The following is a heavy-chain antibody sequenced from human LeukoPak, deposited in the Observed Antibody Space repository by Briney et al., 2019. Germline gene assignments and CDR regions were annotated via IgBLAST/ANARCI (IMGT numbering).Heavy chain of an antibody. CDR1: GFTFTSHW. V-gene: IGHV3-74*01. CDR3: ARDISSWYYFDY. Sequence: PGGSLRLSCAASGFTFTSHWMHWVRQGPGKGLVWVSRIDNDGSSATYADSVKGRFTISRDNAKNTLYLQMNSLGAEDTAVYYCARDISSWYYFDYWGQGTLVTVS. J-gene: IGHJ4*02. CDR2: IDNDGSSA. D-gene: IGHD6-13*01.